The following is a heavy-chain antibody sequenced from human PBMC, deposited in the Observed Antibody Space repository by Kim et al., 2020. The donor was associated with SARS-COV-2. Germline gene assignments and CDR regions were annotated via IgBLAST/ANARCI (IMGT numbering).Heavy chain of an antibody. V-gene: IGHV3-30*18. Sequence: GGSLRLSCAASGFTFNTYGMHWVRQAPGKGLEWVAGISCDGSNKYYADSVKGRFTISRDNSKNTLYLQMNSLRIEDTAVYYCAKSFSGSYFGYDYWGQGTLVTVSS. CDR2: ISCDGSNK. CDR3: AKSFSGSYFGYDY. CDR1: GFTFNTYG. D-gene: IGHD1-26*01. J-gene: IGHJ4*02.